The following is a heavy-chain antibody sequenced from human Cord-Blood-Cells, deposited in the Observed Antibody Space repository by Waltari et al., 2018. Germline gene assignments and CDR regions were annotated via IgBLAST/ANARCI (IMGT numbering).Heavy chain of an antibody. V-gene: IGHV4-34*01. J-gene: IGHJ1*01. D-gene: IGHD2-2*02. CDR2: NNHSGST. Sequence: QVQLQQWGTGLLKPSETLSLTCAVDGGSFSGSYWSWIRQPAGKGLEWIGENNHSGSTNYNPPLKSRVTISVDTAKNQFSRKLSSVTAADTAVYYCARGGDIVVVPAAIAYFQHWGQGTLVTVSS. CDR1: GGSFSGSY. CDR3: ARGGDIVVVPAAIAYFQH.